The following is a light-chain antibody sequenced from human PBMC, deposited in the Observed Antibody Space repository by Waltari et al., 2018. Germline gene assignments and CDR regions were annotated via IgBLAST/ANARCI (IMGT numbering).Light chain of an antibody. J-gene: IGLJ3*02. CDR1: SPTNGNHA. CDR2: YND. V-gene: IGLV1-36*01. Sequence: QSVLTQPPSVSEAPRQRVPIPCSGSSPTNGNHAVNWYQQPPGKAPNLLFYYNDLLPSGVSDRFSGSKSGTSASLAISGLQSEDEADYYCAAWDDSLNGPVFGGGTKLTVV. CDR3: AAWDDSLNGPV.